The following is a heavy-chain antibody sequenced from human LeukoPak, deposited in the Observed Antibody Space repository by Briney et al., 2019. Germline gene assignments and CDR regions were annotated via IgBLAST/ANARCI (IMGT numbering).Heavy chain of an antibody. V-gene: IGHV1-2*02. CDR1: GYTFTGYY. Sequence: ASVKVSCKASGYTFTGYYMYWVRQAPGQPLEWMGWINPNSGGTKYAQKFQRRVTMTRDTSISTAYMELSGLRSDDTAVYYCARDRIAAVWGQGTLVTVSS. D-gene: IGHD6-13*01. CDR2: INPNSGGT. J-gene: IGHJ4*02. CDR3: ARDRIAAV.